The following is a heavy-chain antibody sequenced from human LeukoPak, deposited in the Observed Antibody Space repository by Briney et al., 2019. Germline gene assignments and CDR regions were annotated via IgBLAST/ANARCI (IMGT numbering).Heavy chain of an antibody. CDR3: ARTRGYNVYYYDSSGYSFDY. V-gene: IGHV4-59*12. D-gene: IGHD3-22*01. CDR2: VYYSGST. Sequence: PSETLSLTCSVSGGSITGYYWSWIRQTPGKGLEWIGYVYYSGSTNYNPSLKSRVTISVDTSKNQFSLKLSSVTAADTAVYYCARTRGYNVYYYDSSGYSFDYWGQGTLVTVSS. J-gene: IGHJ4*02. CDR1: GGSITGYY.